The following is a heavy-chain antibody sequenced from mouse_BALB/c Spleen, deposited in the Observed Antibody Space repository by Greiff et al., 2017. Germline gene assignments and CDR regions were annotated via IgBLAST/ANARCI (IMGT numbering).Heavy chain of an antibody. V-gene: IGHV5-6-2*01. Sequence: DVMLVESGGGLVKLGGSLKLSCAASGFTFSSYYMSWVRQTPEKRLELVAAINSNGGSTYYPDTVKGRFTISRDNAKNTLYLQMSSLKSEDTALYYCARTYYYGSSYFDYWGQGTTLTVSS. CDR1: GFTFSSYY. J-gene: IGHJ2*01. D-gene: IGHD1-1*01. CDR2: INSNGGST. CDR3: ARTYYYGSSYFDY.